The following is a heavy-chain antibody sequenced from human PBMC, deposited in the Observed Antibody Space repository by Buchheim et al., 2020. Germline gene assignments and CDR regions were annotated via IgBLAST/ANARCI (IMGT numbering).Heavy chain of an antibody. D-gene: IGHD6-13*01. V-gene: IGHV3-30-3*01. CDR2: TSYDGSIK. Sequence: QVQLVESGGGVVQPGRSLRLSCAASGFPFSNYAFHWVRQAPGKGLEWVAVTSYDGSIKYHADSVKGRFTISRDNSKNTLYLQMNSLRADDTAVYYCARDSTRGAATGEFDYWGQGTL. J-gene: IGHJ4*02. CDR3: ARDSTRGAATGEFDY. CDR1: GFPFSNYA.